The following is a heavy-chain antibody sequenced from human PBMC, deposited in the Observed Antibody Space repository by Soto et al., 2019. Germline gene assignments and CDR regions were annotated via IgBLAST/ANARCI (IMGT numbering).Heavy chain of an antibody. CDR1: GGSISSYY. D-gene: IGHD2-15*01. J-gene: IGHJ5*02. CDR2: IYYSGST. CDR3: ARVANYGYCSGGSCYWFDT. V-gene: IGHV4-59*01. Sequence: SETLSLTCTVSGGSISSYYWSWIRQPPGKGLEWIGYIYYSGSTNYNPSLKSRVTISVDTSKNQFSLKLSSVTAADTAVYYCARVANYGYCSGGSCYWFDTWGQGTLVTVSS.